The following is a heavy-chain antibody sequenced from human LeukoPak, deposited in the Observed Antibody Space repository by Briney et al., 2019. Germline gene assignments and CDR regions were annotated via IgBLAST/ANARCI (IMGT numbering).Heavy chain of an antibody. CDR2: ISGTGNTI. J-gene: IGHJ3*02. CDR3: ARGPSDGFDI. Sequence: GGSLRLSCAASGFTLSDYNMHWVRQVPGKGLEWISYISGTGNTIYYADSVKGRFTISRDNAKNSLYLQMNSLRAADTAVYYCARGPSDGFDIWGQGTMVTVSS. V-gene: IGHV3-48*01. CDR1: GFTLSDYN.